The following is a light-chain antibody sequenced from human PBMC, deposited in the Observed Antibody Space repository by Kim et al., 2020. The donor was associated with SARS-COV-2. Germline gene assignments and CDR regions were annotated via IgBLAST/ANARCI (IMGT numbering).Light chain of an antibody. CDR2: EVS. J-gene: IGLJ2*01. CDR3: SSYAGRNDLV. Sequence: GQYVTISCTGTSRDVGGYNYVSWYQQHPGKAPKLMIYEVSKRPSGVPDRFSGSKSGNTASLTVSGLQAEDEADYYCSSYAGRNDLVFGGGTQLTVL. V-gene: IGLV2-8*01. CDR1: SRDVGGYNY.